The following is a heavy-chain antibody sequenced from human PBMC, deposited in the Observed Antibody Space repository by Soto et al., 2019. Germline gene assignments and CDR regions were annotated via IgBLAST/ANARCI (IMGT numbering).Heavy chain of an antibody. J-gene: IGHJ6*03. CDR2: ISAYNGNT. Sequence: ASAKVSCKASGYTFTSYGISWFRQAPGQGREWRGWISAYNGNTNYEQKLQGRVTMTTDTSKHTAYMALRSRRSDDTAVYYCSRGGTIVTEGYYYSYMDVWGKGTTVTVSS. D-gene: IGHD3-16*02. V-gene: IGHV1-18*01. CDR1: GYTFTSYG. CDR3: SRGGTIVTEGYYYSYMDV.